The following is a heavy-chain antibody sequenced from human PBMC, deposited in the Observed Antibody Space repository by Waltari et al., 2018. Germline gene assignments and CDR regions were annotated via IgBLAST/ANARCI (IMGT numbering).Heavy chain of an antibody. CDR3: AKPFYNWDDPLDS. D-gene: IGHD1-20*01. CDR2: ISVSDDT. V-gene: IGHV3-23*01. J-gene: IGHJ4*02. CDR1: GFSFGRNA. Sequence: EVQLLESGGEFVQPGVSLRLSCAISGFSFGRNAITWVRQAPGTGLEWVAAISVSDDTFYALSVNGRFSISRDTSRNTVYLHMNSLRAEDTAVYYCAKPFYNWDDPLDSWGQGTLVTVSS.